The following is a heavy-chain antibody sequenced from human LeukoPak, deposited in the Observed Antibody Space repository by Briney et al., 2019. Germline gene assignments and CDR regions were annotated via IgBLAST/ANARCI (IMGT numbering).Heavy chain of an antibody. CDR1: GGSISSYY. J-gene: IGHJ4*02. V-gene: IGHV4-59*01. CDR3: ARSDDILTGYYDLDY. D-gene: IGHD3-9*01. CDR2: IYYSGST. Sequence: SETLSLTCTVSGGSISSYYWSWIRQPPGKGLEWIGYIYYSGSTNYNPSLKSRVTISVDTSKNQFSLKLSSVTAADTAVYYCARSDDILTGYYDLDYWGQGTLVTVSS.